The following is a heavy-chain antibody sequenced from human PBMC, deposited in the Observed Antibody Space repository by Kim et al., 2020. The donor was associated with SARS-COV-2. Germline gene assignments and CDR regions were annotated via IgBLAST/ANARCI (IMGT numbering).Heavy chain of an antibody. Sequence: GRFTISRDDSKNTLYLQMNSLKTEDTAVYYCTTDRDYYDSSGYLYYFDYWGQGTLVTVSS. CDR3: TTDRDYYDSSGYLYYFDY. J-gene: IGHJ4*02. D-gene: IGHD3-22*01. V-gene: IGHV3-15*01.